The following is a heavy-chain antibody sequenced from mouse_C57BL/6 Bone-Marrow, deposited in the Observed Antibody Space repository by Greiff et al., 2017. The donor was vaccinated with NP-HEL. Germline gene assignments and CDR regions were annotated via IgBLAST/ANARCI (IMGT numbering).Heavy chain of an antibody. D-gene: IGHD1-1*01. J-gene: IGHJ4*01. CDR2: IWSGGST. V-gene: IGHV2-2*01. Sequence: VKVVESGPGLVQPSQSLSITCTVSGFSLTSYGVHWVRQSPGKGLEWLGVIWSGGSTDYNAAFISRLSISKDNSKSQVFFKMNSLQADDTAIYYCARKGGSSYGSYYAMDYWGQGTSVTVSS. CDR3: ARKGGSSYGSYYAMDY. CDR1: GFSLTSYG.